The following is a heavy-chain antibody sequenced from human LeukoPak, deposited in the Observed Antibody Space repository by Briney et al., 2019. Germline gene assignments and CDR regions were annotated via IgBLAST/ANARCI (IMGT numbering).Heavy chain of an antibody. CDR3: ARGGEFDAFDI. CDR2: MNQDGSEK. J-gene: IGHJ3*02. V-gene: IGHV3-7*01. D-gene: IGHD3-16*01. Sequence: GGSLRLSCAASGFTFSSYWMSWVRQAPGKGLEWVANMNQDGSEKYYVDSVKGRFTISRDNAKNSLYLQMNNLRAEDTAVFYCARGGEFDAFDIWGQGTMVTVSS. CDR1: GFTFSSYW.